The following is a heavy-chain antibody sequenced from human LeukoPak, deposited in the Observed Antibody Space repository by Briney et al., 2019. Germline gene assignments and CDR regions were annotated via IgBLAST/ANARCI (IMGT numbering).Heavy chain of an antibody. CDR1: GVAFCSSF. D-gene: IGHD1-14*01. CDR2: IHSNGTT. V-gene: IGHV3-66*01. J-gene: IGHJ4*02. CDR3: SRDRTGTYLDY. Sequence: GGSLRLSCTTSGVAFCSSFRTWVRQTPGRGLEWVAIIHSNGTTHYVDSVKGRFTISRDNSKDTFYLQMHSLRVEDTAVYYCSRDRTGTYLDYWGQGALVTVSS.